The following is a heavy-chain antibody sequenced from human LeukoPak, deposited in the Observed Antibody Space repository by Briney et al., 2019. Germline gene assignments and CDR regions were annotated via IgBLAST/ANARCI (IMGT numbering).Heavy chain of an antibody. Sequence: ASVKVTCKASGYTFTSYGISWVRQAPGQGLEWMGWISAYNGNTNYAQKLQGRVTMTTDTSTSTAYMELRSLRSDDTAVYYCARDGPFIAVAGTDYWGQGTLVTVSS. V-gene: IGHV1-18*01. CDR3: ARDGPFIAVAGTDY. D-gene: IGHD6-19*01. CDR1: GYTFTSYG. CDR2: ISAYNGNT. J-gene: IGHJ4*02.